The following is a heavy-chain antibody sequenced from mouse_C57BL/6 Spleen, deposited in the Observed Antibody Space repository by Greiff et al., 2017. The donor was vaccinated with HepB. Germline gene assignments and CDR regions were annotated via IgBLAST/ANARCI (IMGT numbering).Heavy chain of an antibody. V-gene: IGHV5-6*01. D-gene: IGHD2-4*01. J-gene: IGHJ1*03. Sequence: EVKLVESGGDLVKPGGSLKLSCAASGFTFSSYGMSWVRQTPDKRLEWVATISSGGSYTDYPDSVKGRFTISRDNAKNTLYLQMSSLKSEDTAMYYCARYDYDKYFDVWGTGTTVTVSS. CDR1: GFTFSSYG. CDR3: ARYDYDKYFDV. CDR2: ISSGGSYT.